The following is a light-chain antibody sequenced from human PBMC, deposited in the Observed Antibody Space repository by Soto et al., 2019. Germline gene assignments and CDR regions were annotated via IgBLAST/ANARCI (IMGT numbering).Light chain of an antibody. CDR3: QQYNHWPLYT. CDR2: DAS. V-gene: IGKV3-15*01. J-gene: IGKJ2*01. CDR1: QRVSRN. Sequence: EVVMTQSPATLSMSTGERATLSCRASQRVSRNLAWYQQRPGRAPRLLIYDASTRATNIATRFSGSGSGTEFTLTISSLQSEDFAVYYCQQYNHWPLYTFGQGTTLEIQ.